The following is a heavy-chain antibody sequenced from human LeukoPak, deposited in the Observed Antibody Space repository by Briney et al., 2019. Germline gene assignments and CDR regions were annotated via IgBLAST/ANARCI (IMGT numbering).Heavy chain of an antibody. D-gene: IGHD3-22*01. J-gene: IGHJ4*02. CDR1: GFIFSDYY. V-gene: IGHV3-11*04. CDR2: ISSSGSTI. CDR3: ASSYYYDSSGYYL. Sequence: PGGSLRLSCAASGFIFSDYYMSWIRQAPGKGPEWVSYISSSGSTIYYADSVKGRFTISRDNAKNSLYLQMNSLRAEDTAVYYCASSYYYDSSGYYLWGQGTLVTVSS.